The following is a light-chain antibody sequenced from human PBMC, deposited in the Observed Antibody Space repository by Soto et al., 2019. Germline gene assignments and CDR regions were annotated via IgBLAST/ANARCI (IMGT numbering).Light chain of an antibody. CDR2: GNN. CDR1: SSNIGSNT. J-gene: IGLJ3*02. V-gene: IGLV1-44*01. CDR3: AAWDDSLNGWV. Sequence: QPVLTQPPSASGTPGQRVTISCSESSSNIGSNTVNWYQQVPGRVPKLLIFGNNRRPSGVPDRFSGSKSGTSASLAISGLQSEDEADYYCAAWDDSLNGWVFGGGTKVTVL.